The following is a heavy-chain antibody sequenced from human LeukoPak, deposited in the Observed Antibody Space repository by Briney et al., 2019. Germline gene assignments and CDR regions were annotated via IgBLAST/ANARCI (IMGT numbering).Heavy chain of an antibody. CDR2: ISGSGGST. Sequence: GSLRLSCAASGFTFSSFAMYWVRQAPGKGLEWVSSISGSGGSTYYTDSVKGRFTISRDNSKNTLYLQMNSLRAEDTAVYYCAKVGQDYYDSSAYDYWGRGTLVTVSS. D-gene: IGHD3-22*01. J-gene: IGHJ4*02. CDR1: GFTFSSFA. CDR3: AKVGQDYYDSSAYDY. V-gene: IGHV3-23*01.